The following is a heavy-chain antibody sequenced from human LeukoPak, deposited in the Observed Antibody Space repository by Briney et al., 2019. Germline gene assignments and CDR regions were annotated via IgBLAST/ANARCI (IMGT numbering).Heavy chain of an antibody. Sequence: SSETLSLTCEVNGGSFNGYHWTWIRQSPGKGLEWIGEINDSGSPIYSPSLRSRLTISVDTSKNQFSVTLTSVTVADTAVYYCARGPHQHWPLGQFWGQGSLVTVSS. CDR3: ARGPHQHWPLGQF. V-gene: IGHV4-34*01. J-gene: IGHJ4*02. CDR1: GGSFNGYH. CDR2: INDSGSP. D-gene: IGHD2-2*01.